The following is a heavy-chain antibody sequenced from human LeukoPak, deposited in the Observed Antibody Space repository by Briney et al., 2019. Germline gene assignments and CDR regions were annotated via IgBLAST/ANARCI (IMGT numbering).Heavy chain of an antibody. D-gene: IGHD5-18*01. Sequence: GGSLRLSCAASGFSFSSYNMNWVRQAPGKGLEWVSFISSSSSYIYYVDSVKGRFTISRDNAKNSLYLQMNRLRAEDTAVYYCARAPGYRGFLDYWGQGNLVTVSS. CDR2: ISSSSSYI. V-gene: IGHV3-21*01. J-gene: IGHJ4*02. CDR1: GFSFSSYN. CDR3: ARAPGYRGFLDY.